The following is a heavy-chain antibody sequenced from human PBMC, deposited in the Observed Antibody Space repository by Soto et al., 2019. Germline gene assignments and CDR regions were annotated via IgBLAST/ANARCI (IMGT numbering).Heavy chain of an antibody. CDR2: IYYSGST. CDR3: ARVVPFDWPLRGTRRWFDP. CDR1: GGSISSGDYY. Sequence: SSETLSLTCTVSGGSISSGDYYWSWIRQPPGKGLEWIGYIYYSGSTYYNPSLKSRVTISVDTSKNQFSLKLSSVTAADTAVYYCARVVPFDWPLRGTRRWFDPCGQGTLVTVSS. D-gene: IGHD3-9*01. V-gene: IGHV4-30-4*01. J-gene: IGHJ5*02.